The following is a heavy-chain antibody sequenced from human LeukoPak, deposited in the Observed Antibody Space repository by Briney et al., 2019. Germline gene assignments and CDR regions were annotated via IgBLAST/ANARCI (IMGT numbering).Heavy chain of an antibody. CDR1: GFTFGSYS. CDR3: ARGRREAYYDILTGGNWFDP. CDR2: ISSSSSYI. Sequence: PGGSLRLSCAASGFTFGSYSMNWVRQAPGKGLEWVSSISSSSSYIYYADSVKGRFTISRDNAKNSLYLQMNSLRAEDTAVYYCARGRREAYYDILTGGNWFDPWGQGTLVTVSS. V-gene: IGHV3-21*01. D-gene: IGHD3-9*01. J-gene: IGHJ5*02.